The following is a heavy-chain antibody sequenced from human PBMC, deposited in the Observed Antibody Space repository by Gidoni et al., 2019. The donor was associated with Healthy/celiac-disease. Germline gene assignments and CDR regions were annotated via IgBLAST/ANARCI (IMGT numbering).Heavy chain of an antibody. D-gene: IGHD1-26*01. CDR1: GFTFDDYA. Sequence: EVQLVESGGGLVQPGRSLRLSCAASGFTFDDYAMPWVRQAPGKGLEWVSGISWNSGSIGYADSVKGRFTISRDNAKNSLYLQMNSLRAEDTALYYCAKDSGSSWKQKEGVIKEGGAFDIWGQGTMVTVSS. V-gene: IGHV3-9*01. CDR3: AKDSGSSWKQKEGVIKEGGAFDI. CDR2: ISWNSGSI. J-gene: IGHJ3*02.